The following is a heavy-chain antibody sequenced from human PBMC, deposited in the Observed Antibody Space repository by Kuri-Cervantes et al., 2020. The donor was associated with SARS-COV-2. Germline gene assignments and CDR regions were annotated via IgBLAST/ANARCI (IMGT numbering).Heavy chain of an antibody. Sequence: GGSLRLSCEASGFTFSTYSMNWVRQAPGKGLQWVASISSSGSYIHYADSVRGRFTISRDNAKNTLFLQMSNLRADDTAVYYCAREREVSGDFWGQGTLVTVSS. D-gene: IGHD1-14*01. CDR2: ISSSGSYI. V-gene: IGHV3-21*01. CDR1: GFTFSTYS. J-gene: IGHJ4*02. CDR3: AREREVSGDF.